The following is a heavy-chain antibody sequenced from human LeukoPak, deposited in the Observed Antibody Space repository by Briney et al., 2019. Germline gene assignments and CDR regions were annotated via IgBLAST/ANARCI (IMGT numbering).Heavy chain of an antibody. Sequence: PGGSLRLSCAASGFTFSSYAMSWVRQAPGKGLEWVCGISGSGGSAYYADSVKGRFTISRDNSKNTLHLQVNSLRAEDTAVYYCAKVDYYDGSGYYYDAFDIWGQGAMVTVSS. CDR1: GFTFSSYA. CDR3: AKVDYYDGSGYYYDAFDI. D-gene: IGHD3-22*01. J-gene: IGHJ3*02. CDR2: ISGSGGSA. V-gene: IGHV3-23*01.